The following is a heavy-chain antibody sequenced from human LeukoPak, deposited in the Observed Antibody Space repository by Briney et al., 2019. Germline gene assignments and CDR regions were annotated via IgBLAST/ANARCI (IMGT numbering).Heavy chain of an antibody. CDR1: GFTFSNYA. CDR2: ISYAGSNK. Sequence: GKSLRLSCAASGFTFSNYAIHWVRQAPGKGLEWVAGISYAGSNKYYTDSVKGRFTVSRDDSKHTLYLQMNSLRAEDTAMYYCARDWAYYFDYWGQGTLVTVSP. V-gene: IGHV3-30-3*01. CDR3: ARDWAYYFDY. J-gene: IGHJ4*02. D-gene: IGHD3-16*01.